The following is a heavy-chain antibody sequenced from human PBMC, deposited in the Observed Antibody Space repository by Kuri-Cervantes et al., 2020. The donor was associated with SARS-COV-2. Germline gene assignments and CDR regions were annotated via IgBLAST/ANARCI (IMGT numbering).Heavy chain of an antibody. CDR3: AKDDILIGYTPLWY. V-gene: IGHV3-23*01. CDR1: GFTFSSYA. J-gene: IGHJ4*02. Sequence: GESLKISCAASGFTFSSYAMSWVRQAPGKGLEWVSAISGSGGSTYYADSVKGRFTISRDNSKNTLYLQMNSLRAEDTAVYYCAKDDILIGYTPLWYWGQGTLVTVSS. CDR2: ISGSGGST. D-gene: IGHD3-9*01.